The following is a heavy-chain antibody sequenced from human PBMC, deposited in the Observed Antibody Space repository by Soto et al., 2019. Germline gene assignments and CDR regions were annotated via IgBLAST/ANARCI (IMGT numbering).Heavy chain of an antibody. CDR3: ARDSGRGYCSSTSCYPGRKFDP. D-gene: IGHD2-2*01. V-gene: IGHV1-69*04. J-gene: IGHJ5*02. Sequence: ASVKVSCKASGGTFSSYTISWVRQAPGQGLEWMGRIIPILGIANYAQKFQGRVTITADKSTSTAYMELSSLRSEDTAVYYCARDSGRGYCSSTSCYPGRKFDPWGQGTLVTVSS. CDR1: GGTFSSYT. CDR2: IIPILGIA.